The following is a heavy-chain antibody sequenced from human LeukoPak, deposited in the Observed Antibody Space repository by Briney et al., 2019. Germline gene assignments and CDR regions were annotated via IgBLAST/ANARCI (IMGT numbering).Heavy chain of an antibody. J-gene: IGHJ6*03. D-gene: IGHD3-9*01. V-gene: IGHV3-23*01. CDR2: ISGSGGST. CDR3: AKNVREADWYYYYMDV. Sequence: GGTLRLSCAASGFTFSTYGMSWVRQAPGKGLEWVSAISGSGGSTNYADSVKGRFTISRDNSKNTVYLQMNSLRAEDTAVYYCAKNVREADWYYYYMDVWGKGTTVTVSS. CDR1: GFTFSTYG.